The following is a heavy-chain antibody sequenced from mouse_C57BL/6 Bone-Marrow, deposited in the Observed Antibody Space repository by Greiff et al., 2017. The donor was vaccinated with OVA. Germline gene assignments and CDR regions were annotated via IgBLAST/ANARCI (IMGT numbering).Heavy chain of an antibody. J-gene: IGHJ2*01. CDR3: ARNYGSSYFFDY. CDR1: GYSITSGYY. CDR2: ISYDGSN. Sequence: DVKLQESGPGLVKPSQSLSLTCSVTGYSITSGYYWNWIRQFPGNKLGWMGYISYDGSNNYNPSLKNRISITRYTSKNQFFLKLNSVTTEDTATYYCARNYGSSYFFDYWGQGTTLTVSS. V-gene: IGHV3-6*01. D-gene: IGHD1-1*01.